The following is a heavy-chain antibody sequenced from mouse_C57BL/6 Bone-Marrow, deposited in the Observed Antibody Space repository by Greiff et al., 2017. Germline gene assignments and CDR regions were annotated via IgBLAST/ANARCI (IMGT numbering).Heavy chain of an antibody. CDR2: IDPSDSET. V-gene: IGHV1-52*01. CDR1: GYTFTSYW. CDR3: ASPFLYYGSSYWYFDV. D-gene: IGHD1-1*01. Sequence: QVQLQQPGAELVRPGSSVKLSCKASGYTFTSYWMHWVKQRPIQGLEWIGNIDPSDSETHYNQKFKDKATLTVDKSSSTAYMQLSRLTSEDSAVYYCASPFLYYGSSYWYFDVWGTGTTVTVSS. J-gene: IGHJ1*03.